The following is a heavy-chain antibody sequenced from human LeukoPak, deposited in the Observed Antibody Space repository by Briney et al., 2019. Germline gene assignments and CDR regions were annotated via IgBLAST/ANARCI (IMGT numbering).Heavy chain of an antibody. J-gene: IGHJ4*02. CDR3: ARGTLRIAVAGTFDY. CDR1: GFTFSSYS. Sequence: GGSLRLSCAASGFTFSSYSMTWVRQAPGKGLEWVSSISSSSSYIYYADSVKGRFTISRDNAKNSLYLQMNSLRAEDTAVYYCARGTLRIAVAGTFDYWGQGTLVTVSS. D-gene: IGHD6-19*01. V-gene: IGHV3-21*01. CDR2: ISSSSSYI.